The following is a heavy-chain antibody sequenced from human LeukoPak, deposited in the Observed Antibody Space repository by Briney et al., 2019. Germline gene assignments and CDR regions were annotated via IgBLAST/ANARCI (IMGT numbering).Heavy chain of an antibody. CDR3: GGSSTSTNDAFDI. J-gene: IGHJ3*02. V-gene: IGHV1-24*01. Sequence: ASVTVSCKVSGYTLTELSMHWVRQAPGKGLEWMGGFDPEDGETIYAQKFQGRVTMTEDTSTDTAYMELSSLRSEDTAVYYCGGSSTSTNDAFDIWGQGTMVTVSS. CDR2: FDPEDGET. CDR1: GYTLTELS. D-gene: IGHD2-2*01.